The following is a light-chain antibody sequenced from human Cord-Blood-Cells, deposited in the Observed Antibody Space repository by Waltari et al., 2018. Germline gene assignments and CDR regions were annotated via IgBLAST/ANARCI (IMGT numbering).Light chain of an antibody. V-gene: IGLV1-44*01. CDR1: SSNIGRNT. CDR2: SNN. J-gene: IGLJ1*01. Sequence: QSVLTQSPSASGTPGQRVTISCSGSSSNIGRNTVNWYQQRPGTAPKLLIYSNNQRPSGVPDRFSGSKSGTSASLAISGLQSEDEADYYCAAWDDSLNGYVFGTGTKVTVL. CDR3: AAWDDSLNGYV.